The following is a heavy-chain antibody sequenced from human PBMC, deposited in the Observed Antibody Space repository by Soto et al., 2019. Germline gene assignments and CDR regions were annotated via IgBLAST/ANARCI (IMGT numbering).Heavy chain of an antibody. V-gene: IGHV4-39*01. CDR3: ARLGGYVSYYMDV. CDR1: GGSISSSNFY. CDR2: IYYSGST. D-gene: IGHD5-12*01. Sequence: PSETLSLTCSVTGGSISSSNFYWGWIRQPPGKGLEWIGSIYYSGSTYYNPSLKSRVTISVDTSKNQFSLKLSSVTAADTAVYYCARLGGYVSYYMDVWGKGTTVTVSS. J-gene: IGHJ6*03.